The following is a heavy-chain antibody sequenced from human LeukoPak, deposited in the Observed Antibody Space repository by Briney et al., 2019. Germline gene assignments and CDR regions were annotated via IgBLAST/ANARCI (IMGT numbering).Heavy chain of an antibody. V-gene: IGHV4-30-4*01. D-gene: IGHD3-16*02. J-gene: IGHJ4*02. CDR2: IYYSGST. Sequence: SETLSLTCTVSGGSISSGDYYWSWIRQPPGKGLEWIGYIYYSGSTYYNPSLKSRVTISVDTSKNQFSLKLSSVTAADTAVYYCARDKEGYYDYVWGSYRSGYFDYWGQGTLVTVSS. CDR1: GGSISSGDYY. CDR3: ARDKEGYYDYVWGSYRSGYFDY.